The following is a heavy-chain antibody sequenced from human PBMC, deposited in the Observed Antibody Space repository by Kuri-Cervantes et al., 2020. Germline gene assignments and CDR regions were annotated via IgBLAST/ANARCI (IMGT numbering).Heavy chain of an antibody. CDR2: ISSSSSYI. CDR1: GFTFSSYS. V-gene: IGHV3-21*01. J-gene: IGHJ4*02. CDR3: AKNIEYGPDY. Sequence: LSFTCAASGFTFSSYSMNWVRQAPGKGLEWVSSISSSSSYIYYADSVKGRFTISRDNAKNTLYLQMNSLRAEDTAVYYCAKNIEYGPDYWGQGTLVTVSS. D-gene: IGHD2/OR15-2a*01.